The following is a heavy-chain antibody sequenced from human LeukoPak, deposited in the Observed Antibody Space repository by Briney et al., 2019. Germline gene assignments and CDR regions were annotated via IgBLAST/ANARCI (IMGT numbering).Heavy chain of an antibody. V-gene: IGHV3-30*01. Sequence: EPGRSLRLSCAASGFTFSSYPMHWVRQAPGKGLEWVTVVSYDGSNKYYADSVKGRFTISRDNSKNTLYLQMNSLRAEDTAVYYCARDSGGSYYYYYMDVWGKGTTVTVSS. J-gene: IGHJ6*03. CDR1: GFTFSSYP. D-gene: IGHD6-25*01. CDR3: ARDSGGSYYYYYMDV. CDR2: VSYDGSNK.